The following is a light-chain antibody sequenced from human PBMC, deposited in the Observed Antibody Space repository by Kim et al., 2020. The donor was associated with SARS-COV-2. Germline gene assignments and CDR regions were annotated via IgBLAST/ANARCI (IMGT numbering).Light chain of an antibody. J-gene: IGLJ3*02. Sequence: GKTVTLSCTRGSDSIASNYVQGYEQRPGSAPTTVIYEDNQRPSGVPDRFSGSIDSSSNSASLTISGLKTEDEADYYCQSYDSSNWVFGGGTQLTVL. CDR1: SDSIASNY. CDR3: QSYDSSNWV. CDR2: EDN. V-gene: IGLV6-57*03.